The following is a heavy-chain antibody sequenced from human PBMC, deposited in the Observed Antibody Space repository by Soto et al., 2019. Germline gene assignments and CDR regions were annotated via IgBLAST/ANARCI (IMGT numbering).Heavy chain of an antibody. CDR1: GFTFSDHY. V-gene: IGHV3-72*01. J-gene: IGHJ6*02. CDR3: ARYVYGMDV. Sequence: EVQLVESGGGLVQPGGSLRLSCAASGFTFSDHYMDWVRQAPGKGLEWVGRTRNKANSYTTEYAASVKGRFTISRDDSKSSLYLQMNSLKSEDTAVYYCARYVYGMDVWGQGTTVTVSS. CDR2: TRNKANSYTT. D-gene: IGHD3-10*02.